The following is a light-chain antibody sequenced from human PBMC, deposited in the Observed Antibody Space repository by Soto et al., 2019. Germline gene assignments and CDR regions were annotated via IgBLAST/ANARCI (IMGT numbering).Light chain of an antibody. CDR3: QHYSDWPPRGT. J-gene: IGKJ1*01. V-gene: IGKV3-15*01. Sequence: EIVMTQSPATPSLSPGERATLSCRASESISTNLAWYQQKSGQAPRLIIFGASARATGVPARFTGIGSGTEFTLTISSLQSEDFAVYYCQHYSDWPPRGTFGQGTWVEIK. CDR1: ESISTN. CDR2: GAS.